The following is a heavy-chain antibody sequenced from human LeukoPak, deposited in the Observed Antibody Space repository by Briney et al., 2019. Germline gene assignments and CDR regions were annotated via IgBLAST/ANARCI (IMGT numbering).Heavy chain of an antibody. CDR3: ARVGEYSPGGY. D-gene: IGHD3-10*01. Sequence: AASVKVSCKASGGTFSSYAISWVRQAPGQGLEWMGGIIPIFGTANYAQKFQRRVTITADESTSTAYMELSSLRSEDTAVYYCARVGEYSPGGYWGQGTLVTVSS. J-gene: IGHJ4*02. CDR2: IIPIFGTA. V-gene: IGHV1-69*13. CDR1: GGTFSSYA.